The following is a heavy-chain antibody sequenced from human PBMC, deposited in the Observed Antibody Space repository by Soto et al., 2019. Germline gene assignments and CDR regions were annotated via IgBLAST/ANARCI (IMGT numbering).Heavy chain of an antibody. CDR3: VAEYYDSSGRHHGLFDY. J-gene: IGHJ4*02. CDR2: ISFDGGTQ. D-gene: IGHD3-22*01. V-gene: IGHV3-30*03. Sequence: QVQLVESGGGVVQPGTSLRLSCETSGFTFTSFDMHWVRQAPGKGLEWVAVISFDGGTQYYADSLKGRFTISRDDFKNTVYLQVSSLTPEDTALYYCVAEYYDSSGRHHGLFDYWGQGTLVTVSS. CDR1: GFTFTSFD.